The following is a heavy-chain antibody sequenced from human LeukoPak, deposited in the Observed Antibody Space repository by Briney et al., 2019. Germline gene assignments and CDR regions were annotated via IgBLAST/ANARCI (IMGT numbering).Heavy chain of an antibody. V-gene: IGHV3-23*01. CDR3: ARALAGYCSGGSCFLYYYYYGMDV. J-gene: IGHJ6*02. CDR2: ISNNGGYT. D-gene: IGHD2-15*01. Sequence: GGSLRLSCAASGFTFSSSAMSWVRQAPGKGLEWVSAISNNGGYTYYADSVQGRFTISRDNSKSTLCLQMNSLRAEDTAVYYCARALAGYCSGGSCFLYYYYYGMDVWGQGTTVTVSS. CDR1: GFTFSSSA.